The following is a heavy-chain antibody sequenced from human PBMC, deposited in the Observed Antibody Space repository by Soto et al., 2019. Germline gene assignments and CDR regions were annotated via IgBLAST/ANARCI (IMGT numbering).Heavy chain of an antibody. D-gene: IGHD2-8*01. J-gene: IGHJ5*02. CDR1: GYTFRRHW. CDR3: ATEGVDCKSDNCTSARNWFDP. Sequence: GESLKISCQGSGYTFRRHWISWVRQMPGQGLEWMGRIDPSDSYTKYSPSFEGHVTISVDETLNTAYLQWASLKTSDTAVYYCATEGVDCKSDNCTSARNWFDPWGQGTPVTVSS. V-gene: IGHV5-10-1*01. CDR2: IDPSDSYT.